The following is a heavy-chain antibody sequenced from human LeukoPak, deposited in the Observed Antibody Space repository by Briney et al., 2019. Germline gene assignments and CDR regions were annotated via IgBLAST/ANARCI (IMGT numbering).Heavy chain of an antibody. CDR3: AKEKEGPVVGATSDY. J-gene: IGHJ4*02. Sequence: GGSLRLSCEASGFTFSTYAMSWVRQAPGKGLEWVSAISGGGGSTFYADSVKGRFTISRDNSKNTLSLQMNSLRAEDTAVYYCAKEKEGPVVGATSDYWGQGTLVTVSS. CDR2: ISGGGGST. D-gene: IGHD1-26*01. CDR1: GFTFSTYA. V-gene: IGHV3-23*01.